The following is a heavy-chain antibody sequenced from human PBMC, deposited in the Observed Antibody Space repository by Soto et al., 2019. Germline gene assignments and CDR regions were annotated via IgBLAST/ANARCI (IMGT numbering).Heavy chain of an antibody. CDR3: TTDRYYYDSSGSHY. Sequence: GGSLRLSCAASGFTFSNAWMSWVRQAPGKGLEWVGRIKSKTDGGTTDYAAPVKGRFTISRDDSKNTLYLQMNSLKTEDTAVYYCTTDRYYYDSSGSHYWGQGTLVTVSS. D-gene: IGHD3-22*01. CDR1: GFTFSNAW. CDR2: IKSKTDGGTT. J-gene: IGHJ4*02. V-gene: IGHV3-15*01.